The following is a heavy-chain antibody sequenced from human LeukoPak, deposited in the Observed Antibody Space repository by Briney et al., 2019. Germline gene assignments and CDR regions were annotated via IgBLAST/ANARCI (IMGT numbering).Heavy chain of an antibody. J-gene: IGHJ6*02. CDR3: ARVERYYDSSGYYYYYGMDV. CDR2: ISSSSSYI. CDR1: GFTFSSYS. Sequence: GGSLRLSCAASGFTFSSYSMNWVRQAPGKELEWVSSISSSSSYIYYADSVKGRFTISRDNAKNSLYLQMNSLRAEDTAVYYCARVERYYDSSGYYYYYGMDVWGQGTTVTVSS. V-gene: IGHV3-21*01. D-gene: IGHD3-22*01.